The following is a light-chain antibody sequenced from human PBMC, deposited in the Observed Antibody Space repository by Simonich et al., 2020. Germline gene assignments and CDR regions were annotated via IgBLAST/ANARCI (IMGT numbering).Light chain of an antibody. Sequence: EIVLTQSPGTLSLSPGERATLSRRASQSVSSRYLAWYQQKPGLAPRLLIYDASSRATGIPDRFSGSGSGTDFTLTISSLQPEDFATYYCQQFNNYPRLTFGGGTKVEIK. J-gene: IGKJ4*01. CDR2: DAS. CDR1: QSVSSRY. V-gene: IGKV3D-20*01. CDR3: QQFNNYPRLT.